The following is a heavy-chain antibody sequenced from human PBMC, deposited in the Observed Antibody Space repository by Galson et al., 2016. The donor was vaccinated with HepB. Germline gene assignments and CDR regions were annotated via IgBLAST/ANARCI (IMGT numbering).Heavy chain of an antibody. Sequence: SETLSLTCTVSGGSVSSPSYYWSWIRQPPGKGLEWIGYVFYSGNTNYNPSLKSRVTISVDTSKNQFSLKLSSVTAADTAVYYCARDRDATTVNWYFDLWGRGTLVSVSS. J-gene: IGHJ2*01. CDR2: VFYSGNT. CDR1: GGSVSSPSYY. CDR3: ARDRDATTVNWYFDL. V-gene: IGHV4-61*01. D-gene: IGHD4-17*01.